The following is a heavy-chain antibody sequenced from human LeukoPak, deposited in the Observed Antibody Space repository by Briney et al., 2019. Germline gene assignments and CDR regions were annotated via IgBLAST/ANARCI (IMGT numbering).Heavy chain of an antibody. CDR2: ISSSSSYI. D-gene: IGHD3-3*01. J-gene: IGHJ4*02. CDR3: ARGPGGGYYEDY. Sequence: GGSLRLSCAASGFTFSSYSMNWVRQAPGKGLEWVSSISSSSSYIYYADSVKGRFTISRDNAKNSLYLQMNSLRAEDTAVYYCARGPGGGYYEDYWGQGTLVTVSS. V-gene: IGHV3-21*01. CDR1: GFTFSSYS.